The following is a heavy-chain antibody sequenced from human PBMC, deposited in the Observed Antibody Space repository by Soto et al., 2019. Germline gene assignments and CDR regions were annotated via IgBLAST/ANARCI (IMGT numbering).Heavy chain of an antibody. D-gene: IGHD4-17*01. CDR2: VSTSGNSA. J-gene: IGHJ5*02. CDR3: ARGIKYGDYSRWFDP. V-gene: IGHV3-23*01. CDR1: GFTFSNYV. Sequence: GGSLRLSRAAPGFTFSNYVFRWVPQAPGKGLEWVSAVSTSGNSAYYADSVRGRFAISRDNSKNTLYLQMDSLRAEDTAVYYCARGIKYGDYSRWFDPWGPGTLVTVSS.